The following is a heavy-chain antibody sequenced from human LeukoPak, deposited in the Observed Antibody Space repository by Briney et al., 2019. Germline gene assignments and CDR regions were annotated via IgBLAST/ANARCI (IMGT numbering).Heavy chain of an antibody. CDR3: ARDRWFPSPLGMDV. J-gene: IGHJ6*02. Sequence: SETLSLTCNVSGGSISNGDRYWSWIRQPPGKGLEWIGYIYYSGSTYYYPSLRSRVTISIDTSKNQFSLRLRSVTAADTAVYYCARDRWFPSPLGMDVWGQGTTVTVSS. V-gene: IGHV4-30-4*01. CDR2: IYYSGST. CDR1: GGSISNGDRY. D-gene: IGHD3-10*01.